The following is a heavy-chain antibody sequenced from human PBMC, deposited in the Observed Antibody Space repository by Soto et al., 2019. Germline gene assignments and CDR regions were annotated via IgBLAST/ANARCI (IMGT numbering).Heavy chain of an antibody. CDR2: IYYTGST. V-gene: IGHV4-59*01. CDR1: GGSISTYY. CDR3: ARGGGAAAGSNFDY. Sequence: SETLSLTCTVSGGSISTYYWSWIRQPPGKELEWIGYIYYTGSTNYNPSLKSRVTISVDTSKSQFSLKLSSVTAADTAVYYCARGGGAAAGSNFDYWGQGTLVTVSS. J-gene: IGHJ4*01. D-gene: IGHD6-13*01.